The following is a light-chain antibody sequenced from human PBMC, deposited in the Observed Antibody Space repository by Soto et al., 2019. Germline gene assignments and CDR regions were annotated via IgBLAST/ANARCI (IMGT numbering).Light chain of an antibody. J-gene: IGLJ2*01. CDR1: SSNIGSNY. V-gene: IGLV1-47*01. CDR2: ANS. CDR3: GTWVDSLRGVL. Sequence: QSVLTQPPSASGTPGQRVTISCSGSSSNIGSNYAYWYRQLPGTAPKLVIYANSQRPSGVPDRFSGSTSGTSASLAISGLRSEDEADYYCGTWVDSLRGVLFGGGTKLTVL.